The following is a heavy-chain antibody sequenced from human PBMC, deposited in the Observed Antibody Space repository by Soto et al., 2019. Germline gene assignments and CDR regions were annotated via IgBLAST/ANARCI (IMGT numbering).Heavy chain of an antibody. Sequence: QITLKESGPTLVKPTQTLTLTCTFSGFSLSTSGVGVGWIRQPPGKALEWLALIYWDDDKRYSPSLKSRLTITKDTSKNQVVLTMTNMDPVDTATYYCAHSAYDCWSGPYRWFDPWGQGTLVTVSS. CDR1: GFSLSTSGVG. V-gene: IGHV2-5*02. CDR3: AHSAYDCWSGPYRWFDP. J-gene: IGHJ5*02. D-gene: IGHD3-3*01. CDR2: IYWDDDK.